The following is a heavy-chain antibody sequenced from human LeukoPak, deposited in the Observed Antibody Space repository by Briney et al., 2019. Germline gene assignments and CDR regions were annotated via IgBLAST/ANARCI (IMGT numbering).Heavy chain of an antibody. J-gene: IGHJ4*02. V-gene: IGHV1-69*13. CDR2: IIPIFGTA. CDR3: ARDLLPTRYFDY. CDR1: GGTFSSYA. Sequence: ASVKVSCEASGGTFSSYAISWVRQAPGQGLEWMGGIIPIFGTANYAQKFQGGVTITADESTSTAYMELSSLRSEDTAVYYCARDLLPTRYFDYWGQGTLVTVSS. D-gene: IGHD2-15*01.